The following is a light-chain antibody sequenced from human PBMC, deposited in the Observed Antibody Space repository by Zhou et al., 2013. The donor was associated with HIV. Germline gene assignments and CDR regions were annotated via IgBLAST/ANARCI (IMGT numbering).Light chain of an antibody. CDR2: GAS. Sequence: EIVLTQSPGTLSLSPGERATLSCRASQSVSSIYLAWYQQKPGQAPRLLIYGASTRATGIPDRFSGSGSGTDFTLTISRLEPEDFAVYYCQQRSNSFTFGPGTTVDIK. J-gene: IGKJ3*01. V-gene: IGKV3D-20*02. CDR1: QSVSSIY. CDR3: QQRSNSFT.